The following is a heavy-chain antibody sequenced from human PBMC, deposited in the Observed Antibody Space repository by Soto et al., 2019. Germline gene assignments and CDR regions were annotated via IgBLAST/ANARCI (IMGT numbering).Heavy chain of an antibody. V-gene: IGHV3-33*01. CDR2: IWYDGINK. J-gene: IGHJ5*02. D-gene: IGHD6-19*01. CDR3: ARDLTPPSIAVGGKGWFHA. CDR1: GFTFTDYG. Sequence: QVLLVESGGGVVQPGRSLRLSCAASGFTFTDYGWHWVRQAPGKGLEWVAVIWYDGINKYYADSVKGRFTISRDNSNNTVYLQMNSLGAEDTAVYYCARDLTPPSIAVGGKGWFHAWGQGTLVTVSS.